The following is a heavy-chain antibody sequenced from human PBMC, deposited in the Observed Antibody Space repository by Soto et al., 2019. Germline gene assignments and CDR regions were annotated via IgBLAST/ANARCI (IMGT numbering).Heavy chain of an antibody. J-gene: IGHJ2*01. V-gene: IGHV3-74*01. D-gene: IGHD3-22*01. CDR3: ARGDYDTNFDL. Sequence: EVQLVESGGGLVQPGGSLRLSCAASGFTFSRYWMHWVRQAPGKGLVWVSRINSDGSSTSYADSVKGRFTISRDNAKNTLYLQINSLRAEDTAVYYCARGDYDTNFDLWGRGTLVTVAS. CDR1: GFTFSRYW. CDR2: INSDGSST.